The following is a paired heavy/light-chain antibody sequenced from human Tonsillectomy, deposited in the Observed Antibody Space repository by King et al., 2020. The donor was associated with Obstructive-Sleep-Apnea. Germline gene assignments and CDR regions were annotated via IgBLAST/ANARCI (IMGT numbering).Light chain of an antibody. CDR2: VNTDGSH. V-gene: IGLV4-69*01. J-gene: IGLJ3*02. Sequence: QLVLTQSPSASASLGDSVKLTCTLSSGHSSYAIAWHQQQPEKGPRYLMKVNTDGSHIKGDGIPDRFSGSSSGAERYLTISSLHSEDEADYYCQTWGAGIWMFGGGTKLTVL. CDR1: SGHSSYA. CDR3: QTWGAGIWM.
Heavy chain of an antibody. V-gene: IGHV4-39*07. D-gene: IGHD3-22*01. CDR3: ARDRDNRSSAVGY. CDR1: GASITDRGYY. CDR2: IYYGGNT. Sequence: QPHLQESGPGVVKPSETLSLTCAVSGASITDRGYYWGWIRQSPGKGLEWIGSIYYGGNTYYNPSLKSRVTISLEESQRQFSLRLSSVTAADTAIYYCARDRDNRSSAVGYWGQGTLVTVSS. J-gene: IGHJ4*02.